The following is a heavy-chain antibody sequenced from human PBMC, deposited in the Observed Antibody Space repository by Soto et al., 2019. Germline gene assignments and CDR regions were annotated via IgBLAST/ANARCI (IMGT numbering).Heavy chain of an antibody. CDR2: TYYGSKWYN. J-gene: IGHJ6*02. CDR1: GDSVSSNSAS. D-gene: IGHD6-19*01. CDR3: ARGIAVAGPYGMDV. Sequence: SQTLSLTCAISGDSVSSNSASWNWIRQSPSRGLEWLGRTYYGSKWYNDYAVSVKSRITINPDTSKNHFSLQLNSVTPEDTAVYYCARGIAVAGPYGMDVWGQGTTVTVSS. V-gene: IGHV6-1*01.